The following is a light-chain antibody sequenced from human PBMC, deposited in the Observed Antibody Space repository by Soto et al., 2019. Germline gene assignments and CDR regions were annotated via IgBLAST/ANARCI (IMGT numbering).Light chain of an antibody. Sequence: DIQMTQSPSSLSASVGDRVTITCRASQSISSYLNWYQQKPGKAPKLLIYAASSLQSGGPSRFSGSGSETDFTLTISSLQPEDFATYYCQQSYSTPYTFGQGNKLEIK. CDR2: AAS. CDR1: QSISSY. CDR3: QQSYSTPYT. J-gene: IGKJ2*01. V-gene: IGKV1-39*01.